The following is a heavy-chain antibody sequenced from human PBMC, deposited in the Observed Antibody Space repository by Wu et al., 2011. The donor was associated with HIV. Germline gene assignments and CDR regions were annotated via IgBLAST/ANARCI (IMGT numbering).Heavy chain of an antibody. CDR3: ARDESGSSSYYGMDV. D-gene: IGHD1-26*01. CDR2: IIPIFDMT. Sequence: QVQLVQSGAEMKKPGSSVKVSCKTSGDTFNSFAINWVRQAPGQGLEWMGRIIPIFDMTNYAQKFQGRVTFTADESTITAYMELSSLRSDDTAVYYCARDESGSSSYYGMDVWGQGTTVTVSS. CDR1: GDTFNSFA. V-gene: IGHV1-69*15. J-gene: IGHJ6*02.